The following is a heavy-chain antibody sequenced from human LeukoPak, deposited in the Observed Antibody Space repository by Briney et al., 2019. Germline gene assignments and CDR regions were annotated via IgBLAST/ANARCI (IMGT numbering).Heavy chain of an antibody. V-gene: IGHV4-30-2*01. CDR2: IYHSAST. CDR1: GGSISSGGYY. J-gene: IGHJ4*02. CDR3: ARDSRVPNGYNHYFDY. D-gene: IGHD5-24*01. Sequence: SQTLSLTCTVSGGSISSGGYYWSWIRQPPGKGLEWIGYIYHSASTYYNPSLKSRVTISVDRSKNQFSLKLSSVTAADTAVYYCARDSRVPNGYNHYFDYWGQGTLVTVSS.